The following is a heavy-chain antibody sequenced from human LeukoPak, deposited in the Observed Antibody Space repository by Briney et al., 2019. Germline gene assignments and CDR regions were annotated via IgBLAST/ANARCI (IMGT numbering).Heavy chain of an antibody. CDR3: ARDLNNGSYHWFDP. Sequence: GGSLRLSCAVSGLTGSSNYMSWVRQAPGTGLEWVSVIYSGGNTDYADPVKGRFTISRDNSKNTLYLQMNSLRAEDTAIYYCARDLNNGSYHWFDPWGQGTLVTVSS. CDR2: IYSGGNT. J-gene: IGHJ5*02. CDR1: GLTGSSNY. D-gene: IGHD1-26*01. V-gene: IGHV3-66*01.